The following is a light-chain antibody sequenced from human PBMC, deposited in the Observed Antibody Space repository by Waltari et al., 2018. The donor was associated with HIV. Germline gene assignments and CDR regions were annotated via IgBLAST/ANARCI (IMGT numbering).Light chain of an antibody. CDR2: AAS. Sequence: DLQMTQSPSSLPVSLGDKVTITCRASQKISTYLNWYHQTPGKAPKLLIYAASSLDSGVSSRLRGSGSGSDFTLTISGLKPEDFGIYYCQQSYSSPCTLGLGTRV. CDR1: QKISTY. V-gene: IGKV1-39*01. CDR3: QQSYSSPCT. J-gene: IGKJ3*01.